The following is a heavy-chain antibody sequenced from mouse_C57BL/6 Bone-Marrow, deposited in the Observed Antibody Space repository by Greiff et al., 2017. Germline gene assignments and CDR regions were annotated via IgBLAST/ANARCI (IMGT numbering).Heavy chain of an antibody. CDR3: ARSGDGYYFYWYFDV. J-gene: IGHJ1*03. CDR2: IYPGGGYT. Sequence: QVQLQQSGAELVRPGTSVKMSCKASGYTFTNYWIGWAKQRPGHGLEWIGDIYPGGGYTNYNEKFKGKATLTADKSSSTAYMQCSSLTSEDSAIYYCARSGDGYYFYWYFDVWGTGTTVTVSS. V-gene: IGHV1-63*01. CDR1: GYTFTNYW. D-gene: IGHD2-3*01.